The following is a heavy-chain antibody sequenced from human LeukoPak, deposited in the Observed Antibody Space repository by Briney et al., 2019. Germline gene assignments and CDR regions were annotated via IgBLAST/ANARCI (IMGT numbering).Heavy chain of an antibody. CDR1: GGSISGSSYF. Sequence: SETLSLTCAVSGGSISGSSYFWGRIRQPPGKGLEWIGSIYYSGNTYDNPSLERRVTISVDTAKNQFSLKRSAVTAADTAVYYCARLKEGIDYWGQGTLVTVSS. CDR2: IYYSGNT. D-gene: IGHD3-10*01. V-gene: IGHV4-39*01. J-gene: IGHJ4*02. CDR3: ARLKEGIDY.